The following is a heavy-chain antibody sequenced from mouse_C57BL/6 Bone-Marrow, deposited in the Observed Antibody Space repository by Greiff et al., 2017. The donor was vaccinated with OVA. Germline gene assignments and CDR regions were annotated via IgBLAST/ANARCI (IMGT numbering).Heavy chain of an antibody. J-gene: IGHJ2*01. CDR1: GYTFTSYG. CDR2: IYPRSGNT. V-gene: IGHV1-81*01. Sequence: VKLVESGAELARPGASVKLSCKASGYTFTSYGISWVKQRTGQGLEWIGEIYPRSGNTYYNEKFKGKATLTADKSSSTAYMELRSLTSEDSAVYFCARRGWLLSDYWGQGTTLTVSS. D-gene: IGHD2-3*01. CDR3: ARRGWLLSDY.